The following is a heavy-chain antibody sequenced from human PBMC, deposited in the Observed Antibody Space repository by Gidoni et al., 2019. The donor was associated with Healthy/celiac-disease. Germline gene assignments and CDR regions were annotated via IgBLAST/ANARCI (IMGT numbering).Heavy chain of an antibody. V-gene: IGHV3-30*18. CDR3: AKNSFTYYYDSSGSLFDY. CDR1: GFTFSSYG. J-gene: IGHJ4*02. CDR2: ISYDGSNK. Sequence: QVQLVESGGGVVQPGRSLRLSCAASGFTFSSYGMHWFRQAPGKGLEWVAVISYDGSNKYYADSVKGRFTISRDNSKNTLYLQMNSLRAEDTAVYYCAKNSFTYYYDSSGSLFDYWGQGTLVTVSS. D-gene: IGHD3-22*01.